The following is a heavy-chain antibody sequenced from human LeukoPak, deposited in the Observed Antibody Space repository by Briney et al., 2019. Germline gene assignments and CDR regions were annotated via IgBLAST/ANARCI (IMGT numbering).Heavy chain of an antibody. Sequence: SETLSLTCTVSGGSISSYYWSWIRQPAGKGREWIGYIYYSGSTNYNPSLKSRVTISVSTSKNQFSLKQRSVTGADTAVYYCARLEAGYLHFDVWGRGTLVTVSS. J-gene: IGHJ2*01. V-gene: IGHV4-59*08. CDR1: GGSISSYY. CDR3: ARLEAGYLHFDV. D-gene: IGHD6-6*01. CDR2: IYYSGST.